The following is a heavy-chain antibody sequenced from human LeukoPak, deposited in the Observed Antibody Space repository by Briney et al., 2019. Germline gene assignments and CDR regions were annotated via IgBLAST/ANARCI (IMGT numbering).Heavy chain of an antibody. Sequence: SETLSLTCTVSGGSISSYYWSWIRQPPGKGLEWIGYIYYSGSTNYNPSLKSRVTISVDTSKNQFSLKLSSVTAADTAVYYCARGWQYYGSGSYYASDSKLDYWGQGTLVTVSS. V-gene: IGHV4-59*08. CDR1: GGSISSYY. D-gene: IGHD3-10*01. CDR2: IYYSGST. CDR3: ARGWQYYGSGSYYASDSKLDY. J-gene: IGHJ4*02.